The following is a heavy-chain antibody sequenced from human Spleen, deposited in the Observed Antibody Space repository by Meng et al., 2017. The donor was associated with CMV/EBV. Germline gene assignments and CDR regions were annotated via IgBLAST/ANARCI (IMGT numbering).Heavy chain of an antibody. Sequence: SLKISCAASGFTFDDYAMHWVRQAPGKGLEWVSGISWNSGRIGYADSVKGRFTISRDNAKNSLYLQMNSLRAEDTAVYYCARDEIPATALSYYYGMDVWGQGTTVTVSS. J-gene: IGHJ6*02. CDR2: ISWNSGRI. CDR1: GFTFDDYA. D-gene: IGHD2-2*01. CDR3: ARDEIPATALSYYYGMDV. V-gene: IGHV3-9*01.